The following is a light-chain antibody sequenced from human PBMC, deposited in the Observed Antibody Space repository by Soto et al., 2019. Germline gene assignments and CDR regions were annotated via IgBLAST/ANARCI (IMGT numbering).Light chain of an antibody. CDR3: HSCYSTPRA. J-gene: IGKJ1*01. CDR2: AAS. V-gene: IGKV1-39*01. CDR1: QSISSY. Sequence: DIQMTQSPSSLSASVGDRVTITCRASQSISSYLKWYQQKPGKAPNLLLYAASSLQSGVPSRFSGSGSGTEFARTISSLQAEDFATYYSHSCYSTPRAFCQATKVVI.